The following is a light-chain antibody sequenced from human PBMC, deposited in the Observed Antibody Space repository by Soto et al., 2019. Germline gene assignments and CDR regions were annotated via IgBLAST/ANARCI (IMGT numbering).Light chain of an antibody. Sequence: DIQMPQSPSTLSGSVRDGVSXXCRASQTISSWLAWYQQKPGKAPKLLIYAASSLQSGVPSRFSGSGSGTDFTLTISCLQSEDFATYYCQQYYSFPLTVGGGTKVDIK. CDR3: QQYYSFPLT. V-gene: IGKV1-5*01. CDR2: AAS. CDR1: QTISSW. J-gene: IGKJ4*01.